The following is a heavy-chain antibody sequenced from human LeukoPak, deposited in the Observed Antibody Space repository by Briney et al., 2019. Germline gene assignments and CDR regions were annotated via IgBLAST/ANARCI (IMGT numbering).Heavy chain of an antibody. Sequence: ASVKVSCKASGSIFKSYGVNWGRQAPGQGLEGVGWISGFNAKADYAQSFEGRVTMTRDTSTSTAYIELRSLRSEDTAVYYCARSGILVTGVRMDVWGDGATGIVS. CDR3: ARSGILVTGVRMDV. CDR1: GSIFKSYG. V-gene: IGHV1-18*01. CDR2: ISGFNAKA. D-gene: IGHD4-23*01. J-gene: IGHJ6*02.